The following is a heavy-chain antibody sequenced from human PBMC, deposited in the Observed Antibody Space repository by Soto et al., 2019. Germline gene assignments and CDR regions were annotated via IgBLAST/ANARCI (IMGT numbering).Heavy chain of an antibody. J-gene: IGHJ5*02. CDR2: INAGNGNT. Sequence: ASVKVSCKASGYTFASYARHWVRQAPGQRLEWMGWINAGNGNTKYSQKFQGRVTITRDTSASTAYMELSSLRSEDTAVYYCARDRACYYGLNWFDPWGQGTLLTVSS. CDR1: GYTFASYA. D-gene: IGHD3-10*01. CDR3: ARDRACYYGLNWFDP. V-gene: IGHV1-3*01.